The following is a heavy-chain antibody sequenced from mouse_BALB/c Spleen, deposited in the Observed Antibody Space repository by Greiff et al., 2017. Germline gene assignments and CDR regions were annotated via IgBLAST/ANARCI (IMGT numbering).Heavy chain of an antibody. V-gene: IGHV2-2*02. D-gene: IGHD1-3*01. CDR1: GFSLTSYG. J-gene: IGHJ4*01. CDR3: ARNGVAHYAMDY. CDR2: IWSGGST. Sequence: VKLMESGPGLVQPSQCLSITCTASGFSLTSYGVHWVRQSPGKGLEWLGVIWSGGSTDYNAAFISRLSISKDNSTSQVFCKMNSLQANDTAIYYCARNGVAHYAMDYWGQGTSVTVSS.